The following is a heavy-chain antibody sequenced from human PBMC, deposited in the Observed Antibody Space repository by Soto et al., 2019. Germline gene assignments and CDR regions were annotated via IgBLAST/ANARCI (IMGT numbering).Heavy chain of an antibody. CDR3: ARQMTATYFFDY. CDR2: INPNSGGT. D-gene: IGHD2-21*02. CDR1: GYTFTGYY. V-gene: IGHV1-2*02. J-gene: IGHJ4*02. Sequence: SVKVSCKASGYTFTGYYMHWVRQAPGQGLEWMGWINPNSGGTYYAQKFQGRVTMTRDTSISTAYMELIRLRSDDTAVYYCARQMTATYFFDYWGQGTLVTVSS.